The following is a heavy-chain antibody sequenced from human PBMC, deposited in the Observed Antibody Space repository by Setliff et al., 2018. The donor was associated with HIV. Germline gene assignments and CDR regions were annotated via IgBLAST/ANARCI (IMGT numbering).Heavy chain of an antibody. D-gene: IGHD6-13*01. CDR2: INPDGSTT. Sequence: PGGSLRLSCAASGFTFSDYWMHWVRQVPGKGLVYVSRINPDGSTTTYADSVEGRFTISRDNAKNTLYLEMNSLRADDTALYYCVKGGYLHAFEIWGQGTMVTVSS. J-gene: IGHJ3*02. CDR3: VKGGYLHAFEI. V-gene: IGHV3-74*01. CDR1: GFTFSDYW.